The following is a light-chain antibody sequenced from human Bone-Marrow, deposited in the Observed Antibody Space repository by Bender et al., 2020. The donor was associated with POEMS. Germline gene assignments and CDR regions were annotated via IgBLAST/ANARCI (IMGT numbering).Light chain of an antibody. CDR2: DVS. V-gene: IGLV2-14*03. CDR3: SSYTTSRTYV. J-gene: IGLJ1*01. Sequence: QSALTQPASVSVSPGQAITISCAGTTSDVGTSSYVSWYQQHPGKAPKLIIYDVSHRPSGVSNRFSASKSGDTASLTISGLQAEDEADYYCSSYTTSRTYVFGTGTKVTVL. CDR1: TSDVGTSSY.